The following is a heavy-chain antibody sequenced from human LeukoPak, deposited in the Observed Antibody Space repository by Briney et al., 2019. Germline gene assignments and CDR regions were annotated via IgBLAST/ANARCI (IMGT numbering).Heavy chain of an antibody. CDR1: GGSFSGYY. CDR2: INHSGST. V-gene: IGHV4-34*01. Sequence: SETLSLTCAVYGGSFSGYYWSWLRQPPGKGLEGIGEINHSGSTNYNPSLKSRVTISVDTSKNQFSLKLSSVTAADTAVYYCARLTNGSGSSFDYWGQGTLVTVSS. J-gene: IGHJ4*02. D-gene: IGHD3-10*01. CDR3: ARLTNGSGSSFDY.